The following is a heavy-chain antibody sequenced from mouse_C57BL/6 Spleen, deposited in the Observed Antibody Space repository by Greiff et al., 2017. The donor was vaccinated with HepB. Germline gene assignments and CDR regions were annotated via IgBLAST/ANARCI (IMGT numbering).Heavy chain of an antibody. CDR3: TNLLITTVVATRDAMDY. Sequence: EVQLQQSGAELVRPGASVKLSCTASGFNIKDDYMHWVKQRPEQGLEWIGWIDPENGDTEYASKFQGKATITADTSSNTAYLQLSSLTSEDTAVYYCTNLLITTVVATRDAMDYWGQGTSVTVSS. CDR1: GFNIKDDY. V-gene: IGHV14-4*01. CDR2: IDPENGDT. D-gene: IGHD1-1*01. J-gene: IGHJ4*01.